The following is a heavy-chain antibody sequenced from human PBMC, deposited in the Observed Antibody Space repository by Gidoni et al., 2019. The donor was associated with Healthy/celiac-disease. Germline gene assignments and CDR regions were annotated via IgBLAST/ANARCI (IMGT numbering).Heavy chain of an antibody. CDR2: ISWNSGSI. V-gene: IGHV3-9*01. D-gene: IGHD4-17*01. J-gene: IGHJ5*02. CDR1: GFTFDDYA. Sequence: EVQLVESGGGLVQPGRSLRLSCAASGFTFDDYAMHWVRQAPGKGLEWVSGISWNSGSIGYADSVKGRFTISRDNAKNSLYLQMNSLRAEDTALYYCAKDIDYGDYGGWFDPWGQGTLVTVSS. CDR3: AKDIDYGDYGGWFDP.